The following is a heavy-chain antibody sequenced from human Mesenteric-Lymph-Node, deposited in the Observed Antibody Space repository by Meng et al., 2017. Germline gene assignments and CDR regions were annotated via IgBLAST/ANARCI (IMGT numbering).Heavy chain of an antibody. J-gene: IGHJ3*02. Sequence: GGSLRLSCAASGFTFSDYYMSWIRQAPGKGLEWVSYISSSGSTIYYADSVKGRFTISRDNAKNSLYLQMNSLRAEDTAVYYCARAFQTNQDYYDSSGYSLYAFDIWGQGTMVTVSS. CDR1: GFTFSDYY. CDR3: ARAFQTNQDYYDSSGYSLYAFDI. CDR2: ISSSGSTI. V-gene: IGHV3-11*04. D-gene: IGHD3-22*01.